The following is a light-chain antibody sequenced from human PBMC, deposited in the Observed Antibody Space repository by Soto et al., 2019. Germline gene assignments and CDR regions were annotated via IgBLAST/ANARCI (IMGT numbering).Light chain of an antibody. CDR1: QSVSSSY. CDR2: GAS. Sequence: EIVLTQSPGTLSLSPGERATLSCRASQSVSSSYLAWYQQRPGQAPRLLIYGASSRATGIADRFSGTGAGTDFTLTISRPEPEDFAVYYCQQSVSSPYTFGQGTKLEIK. V-gene: IGKV3-20*01. CDR3: QQSVSSPYT. J-gene: IGKJ2*01.